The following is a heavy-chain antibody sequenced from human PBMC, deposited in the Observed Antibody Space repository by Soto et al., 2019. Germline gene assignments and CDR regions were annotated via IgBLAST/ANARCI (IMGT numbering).Heavy chain of an antibody. CDR2: VYYNGIK. V-gene: IGHV4-30-4*01. D-gene: IGHD1-20*01. Sequence: SETLSLTCTLSGDSISSGDYYWSWIRQSPGKGLEWIAYVYYNGIKHYNPSLRSRVVISLDASKNQFFLNLTSVTAADAAVYSCARGIREGFAAWGQRTLVNVSS. J-gene: IGHJ5*02. CDR3: ARGIREGFAA. CDR1: GDSISSGDYY.